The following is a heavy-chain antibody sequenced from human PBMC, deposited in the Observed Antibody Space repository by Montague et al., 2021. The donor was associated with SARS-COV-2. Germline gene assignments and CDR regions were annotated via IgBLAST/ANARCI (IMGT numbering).Heavy chain of an antibody. D-gene: IGHD1-1*01. CDR3: ARVGGNEYRFFDY. V-gene: IGHV4-4*02. Sequence: SETLSLTCDVSGGAMSSGQWWSWVRQPPGKGLEWIGEIYQTGYTNYNPSLRSRVTISVDKSRNQFSLKMTSMTAADTAVYYCARVGGNEYRFFDYWGQGSLVTVSS. CDR2: IYQTGYT. CDR1: GGAMSSGQW. J-gene: IGHJ4*02.